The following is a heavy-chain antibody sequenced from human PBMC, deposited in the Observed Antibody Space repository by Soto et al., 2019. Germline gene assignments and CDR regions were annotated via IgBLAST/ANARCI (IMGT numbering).Heavy chain of an antibody. CDR1: GGSISSGGYS. Sequence: SETLSLTCAVSGGSISSGGYSWSWIRQPPGKGLEWIGYIYHSGSTYYNPSLKSRVTISVDRSKNQFSLKLSSVTAADTAVYYCARFYMVRGVMGAFAIRAQRTMV. D-gene: IGHD3-10*01. CDR3: ARFYMVRGVMGAFAI. CDR2: IYHSGST. V-gene: IGHV4-30-2*01. J-gene: IGHJ3*02.